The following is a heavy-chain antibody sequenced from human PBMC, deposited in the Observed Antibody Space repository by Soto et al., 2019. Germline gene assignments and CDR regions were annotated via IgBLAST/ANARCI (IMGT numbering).Heavy chain of an antibody. CDR2: ISSNGVST. D-gene: IGHD3-10*01. Sequence: GGSLRLSCAASGFTFSSYAMHWVRQAPGKGLEYVSAISSNGVSTYYANSVKGRFTISRDNSKNTLYLQMGSLRAEDMAVYYCATRDYYGSGSYRYWGQGTLVTVSS. CDR1: GFTFSSYA. J-gene: IGHJ4*02. CDR3: ATRDYYGSGSYRY. V-gene: IGHV3-64*01.